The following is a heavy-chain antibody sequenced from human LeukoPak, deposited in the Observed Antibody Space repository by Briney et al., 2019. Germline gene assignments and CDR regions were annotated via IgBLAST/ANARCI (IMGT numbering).Heavy chain of an antibody. Sequence: GGSLRPSCAASGFTFDDYAMHWVRQAPGKGLEWVSGISWNSGSIEYADSVKGRFTISRDNANNSLSLQMNSLRVEDTALYYCAKDRIYYDTSGSYDYWGQGTLVTVSS. CDR2: ISWNSGSI. V-gene: IGHV3-9*01. CDR3: AKDRIYYDTSGSYDY. CDR1: GFTFDDYA. D-gene: IGHD3-22*01. J-gene: IGHJ4*02.